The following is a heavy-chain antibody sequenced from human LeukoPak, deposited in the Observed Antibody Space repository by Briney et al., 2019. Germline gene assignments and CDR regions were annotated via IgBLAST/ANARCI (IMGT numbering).Heavy chain of an antibody. D-gene: IGHD3-10*01. CDR1: GFTFSGYW. Sequence: GGSLRLSCAASGFTFSGYWMSWVRQAPGKGLEWLANIKQDGSEKYYVDSVKGRFTISRDNAKNSLYLQMNSLRAEDTAVYYCARDRWFGESSGFDYWGQGTLVTVSS. V-gene: IGHV3-7*01. CDR2: IKQDGSEK. J-gene: IGHJ4*02. CDR3: ARDRWFGESSGFDY.